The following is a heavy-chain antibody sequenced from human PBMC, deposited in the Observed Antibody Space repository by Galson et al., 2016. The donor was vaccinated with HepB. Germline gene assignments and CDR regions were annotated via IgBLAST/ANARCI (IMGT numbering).Heavy chain of an antibody. J-gene: IGHJ4*02. CDR3: ARVGREDYGGKTFGYDY. D-gene: IGHD4-23*01. V-gene: IGHV3-48*02. Sequence: SLRLSCAASGFTFSTYSMNWVRQAPGKGPEWISYISTSSSLIYYADSVKSRFTISRDNAANSLYLRMNSLRDEDTAVYYCARVGREDYGGKTFGYDYWGQGTLVTVSS. CDR2: ISTSSSLI. CDR1: GFTFSTYS.